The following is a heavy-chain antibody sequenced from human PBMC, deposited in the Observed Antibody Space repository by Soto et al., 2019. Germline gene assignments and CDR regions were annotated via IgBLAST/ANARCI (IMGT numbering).Heavy chain of an antibody. Sequence: PSETLSLTCDVSGGSISSGAYPWSWIRQPPGKGLEWIGDFYHSGSTYYHPSLKSRVTISVDTSKNQFSLKLSSVTAADTAVYYCAGYDSSGYPSDLDYWGQGTLVTSPQ. CDR3: AGYDSSGYPSDLDY. V-gene: IGHV4-30-2*01. J-gene: IGHJ4*02. D-gene: IGHD3-22*01. CDR2: FYHSGST. CDR1: GGSISSGAYP.